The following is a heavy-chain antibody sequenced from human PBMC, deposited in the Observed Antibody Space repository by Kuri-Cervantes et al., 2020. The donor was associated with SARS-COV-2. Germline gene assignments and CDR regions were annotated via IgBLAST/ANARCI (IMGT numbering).Heavy chain of an antibody. CDR3: ARHNRHYDFWSGYSSPYNWFDP. D-gene: IGHD3-3*01. CDR2: IYYSGST. CDR1: GFTFSSYS. V-gene: IGHV4-39*01. Sequence: GSLRLSCAASGFTFSSYSMNWIRQPPGKGLEWIGSIYYSGSTYYNPSLKSRVTISVDTSKNQFSLKLSSVTAADTAVYYCARHNRHYDFWSGYSSPYNWFDPWGQGTLVTVSS. J-gene: IGHJ5*02.